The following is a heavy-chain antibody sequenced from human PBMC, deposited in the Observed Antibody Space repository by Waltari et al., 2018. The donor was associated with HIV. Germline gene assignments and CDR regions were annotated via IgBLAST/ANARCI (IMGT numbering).Heavy chain of an antibody. CDR1: GLSGATSA. CDR2: ISTNDNAT. V-gene: IGHV3-23*05. J-gene: IGHJ4*02. Sequence: EVHLAESGGGLVQPGESLRISCAVSGLSGATSALTWVRQAPGKGLQGGASISTNDNATYYLDSVRGRFLISRDDSQTTVSLQMDRLTTNDTAVYYCASEAAVSAGPLDSWGQGIAVIVSS. D-gene: IGHD6-19*01. CDR3: ASEAAVSAGPLDS.